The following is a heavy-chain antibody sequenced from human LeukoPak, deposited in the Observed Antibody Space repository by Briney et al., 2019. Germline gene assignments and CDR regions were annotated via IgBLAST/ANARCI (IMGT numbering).Heavy chain of an antibody. Sequence: GGSLRLSCAASGFTFSSYAMTWVRQAPGKGLEWVSAISGSAYSTSYADSVKGRFTISRDNSKNTLYLQMNSLRAEDTAIYYCARNTSGFKLGDAFDIWGQGTMVTVSS. CDR1: GFTFSSYA. J-gene: IGHJ3*02. D-gene: IGHD3-22*01. CDR2: ISGSAYST. CDR3: ARNTSGFKLGDAFDI. V-gene: IGHV3-23*01.